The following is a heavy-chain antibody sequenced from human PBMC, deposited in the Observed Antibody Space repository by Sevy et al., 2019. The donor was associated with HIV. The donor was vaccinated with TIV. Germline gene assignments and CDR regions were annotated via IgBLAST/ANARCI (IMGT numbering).Heavy chain of an antibody. CDR1: GFSFSSYG. CDR2: IQYDGSNK. CDR3: VKEGGGGGGDH. V-gene: IGHV3-30*02. D-gene: IGHD3-16*01. Sequence: GGSLRLSCAASGFSFSSYGMHWVRQAPGKGLEWMSYIQYDGSNKDYADSVKGRFTISRYNSKNTLYLQMNSLRVEDTAVFYCVKEGGGGGGDHWGQGTLVTVSS. J-gene: IGHJ4*02.